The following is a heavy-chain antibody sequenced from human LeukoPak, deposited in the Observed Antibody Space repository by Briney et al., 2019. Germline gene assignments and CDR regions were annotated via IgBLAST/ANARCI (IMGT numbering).Heavy chain of an antibody. V-gene: IGHV4-39*07. CDR1: GGSINSNTYY. J-gene: IGHJ4*02. Sequence: SETLSLTCTVSGGSINSNTYYWVWIRQPPGKGLAWIGSIYYSGITYYNPSLKSRVTMAVDTSKNQFSLKLSSVTAADTAVYYCARRPSGNYYLDYWGQGTLVTVSS. D-gene: IGHD3-10*01. CDR3: ARRPSGNYYLDY. CDR2: IYYSGIT.